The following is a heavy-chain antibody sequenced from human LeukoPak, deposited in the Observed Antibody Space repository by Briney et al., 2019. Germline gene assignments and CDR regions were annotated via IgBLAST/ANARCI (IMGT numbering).Heavy chain of an antibody. V-gene: IGHV1-18*01. J-gene: IGHJ4*02. Sequence: ASVRVSCKPSGYTFSNFGINWVRQAPGQGLEWMGWFSGNNDNPNYGQKFQGRFAVTTDSSTTTAYMELRNLTFDDTAVYYCARDGTSTDDYWGQGTQVTVSS. CDR1: GYTFSNFG. CDR2: FSGNNDNP. D-gene: IGHD2-2*01. CDR3: ARDGTSTDDY.